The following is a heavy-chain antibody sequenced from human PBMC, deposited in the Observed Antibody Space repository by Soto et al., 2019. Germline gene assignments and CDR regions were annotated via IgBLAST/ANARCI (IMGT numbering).Heavy chain of an antibody. J-gene: IGHJ4*02. V-gene: IGHV3-23*01. D-gene: IGHD6-13*01. CDR3: AKEAFDDWNSSWQIDY. Sequence: HPGGSLRLSCAASGFTFSNNAMTWVRQTPGKGLEWVSSIIASAGSTHYADSVKGRFTIARDNSWNTLYLQMNSLRVEDTAVYYCAKEAFDDWNSSWQIDYWGRGTLVTVSS. CDR2: IIASAGST. CDR1: GFTFSNNA.